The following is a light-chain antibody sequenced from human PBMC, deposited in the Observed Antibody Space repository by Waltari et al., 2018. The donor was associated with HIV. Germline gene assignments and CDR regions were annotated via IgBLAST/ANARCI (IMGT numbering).Light chain of an antibody. V-gene: IGLV2-14*03. J-gene: IGLJ2*01. Sequence: QSALTQPASVSGSPGQSITISCTGTSSDVGGYKYVYWYQQHPGKAPKLMIYDVSKRPSGFSNRFSGSTSGNTASLTISGLQAEDEADYYCSSYTSSSTLNFGGGTKLTVL. CDR3: SSYTSSSTLN. CDR1: SSDVGGYKY. CDR2: DVS.